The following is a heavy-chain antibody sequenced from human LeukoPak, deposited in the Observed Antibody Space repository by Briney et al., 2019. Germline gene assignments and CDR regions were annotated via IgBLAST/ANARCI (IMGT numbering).Heavy chain of an antibody. J-gene: IGHJ6*02. Sequence: ASVKVSCKASGYTFTGHYMQWVRSAPGQGLEWMGWINPNIGGPNYAQKFQGRVIMTRDTSISTAYMELRRLTSDGTAVYYCARTKGYCTSTSCPGGMDVWGQGTTVTVS. D-gene: IGHD2-2*01. CDR3: ARTKGYCTSTSCPGGMDV. CDR1: GYTFTGHY. V-gene: IGHV1-2*02. CDR2: INPNIGGP.